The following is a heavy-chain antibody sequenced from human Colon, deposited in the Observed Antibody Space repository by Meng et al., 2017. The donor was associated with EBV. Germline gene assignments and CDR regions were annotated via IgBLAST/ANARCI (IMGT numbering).Heavy chain of an antibody. Sequence: QVDLVKRWFMMKMPAALVKVYCKASDHTLTRYANNLVPQAPGQGVEWMGWINTNTGNPTYAQDFTGRFVFSLDTSVSTAYLQISSLKAEDTAVYYCARETLGYCSSTSCYIGPPDYWGQGTLVTVSS. J-gene: IGHJ4*02. D-gene: IGHD2-2*01. V-gene: IGHV7-4-1*02. CDR2: INTNTGNP. CDR3: ARETLGYCSSTSCYIGPPDY. CDR1: DHTLTRYA.